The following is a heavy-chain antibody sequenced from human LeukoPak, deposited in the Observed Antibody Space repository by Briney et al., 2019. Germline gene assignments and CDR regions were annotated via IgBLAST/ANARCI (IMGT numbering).Heavy chain of an antibody. D-gene: IGHD5-18*01. CDR2: IYNSETT. CDR3: ARGSDGFRFDP. V-gene: IGHV4-59*01. CDR1: GDSITNYH. Sequence: SETLSLTCTVSGDSITNYHWTWIRQSPEKGLEYIGYIYNSETTNYNPSLRSRVTISVDMSKKQFSLKLRSVTAADTAVYYCARGSDGFRFDPWGQGTLVTVSS. J-gene: IGHJ5*02.